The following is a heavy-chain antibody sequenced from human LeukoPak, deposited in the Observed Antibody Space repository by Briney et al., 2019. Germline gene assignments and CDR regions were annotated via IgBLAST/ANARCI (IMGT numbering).Heavy chain of an antibody. J-gene: IGHJ3*02. CDR2: ISSTSRYI. CDR3: ARVSGPTIATAGILGSLDI. CDR1: GFSISSQS. V-gene: IGHV3-21*01. Sequence: GGSLRLSCVASGFSISSQSLNWVRRAPGKGLEWVSSISSTSRYIFYRDSVKGRFTISRDNAKNSVYLQMNSLTSEDTAMYFCARVSGPTIATAGILGSLDIWGHGTLVSVSS. D-gene: IGHD6-13*01.